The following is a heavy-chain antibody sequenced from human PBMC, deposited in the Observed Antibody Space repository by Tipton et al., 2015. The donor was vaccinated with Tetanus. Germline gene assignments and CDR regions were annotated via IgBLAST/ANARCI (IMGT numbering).Heavy chain of an antibody. D-gene: IGHD3-10*01. CDR1: GGSISSGGYY. V-gene: IGHV4-31*03. J-gene: IGHJ3*02. CDR2: IYYSGST. CDR3: ARDLGFGGPHAFDI. Sequence: TLSLTCTVSGGSISSGGYYWSWIRQHPGKGLEWIGYIYYSGSTYYNPSLKSRVTISVDTSKNQFSLKLSSVTAADTAVYYCARDLGFGGPHAFDIWGQGTMVPASS.